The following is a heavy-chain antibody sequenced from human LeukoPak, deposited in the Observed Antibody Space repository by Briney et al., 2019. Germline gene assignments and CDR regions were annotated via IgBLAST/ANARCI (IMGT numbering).Heavy chain of an antibody. D-gene: IGHD1-26*01. V-gene: IGHV1-69-2*01. J-gene: IGHJ4*02. Sequence: PAASVKVSCKASGYTFTDYYIHWVQQAPGRGLEWMGRFDPGDGEVFYADIFQGRIVISADTSIDTAYLELSNLRSEDTALYYCATSPGTYYNYWGQGTLVTASS. CDR1: GYTFTDYY. CDR2: FDPGDGEV. CDR3: ATSPGTYYNY.